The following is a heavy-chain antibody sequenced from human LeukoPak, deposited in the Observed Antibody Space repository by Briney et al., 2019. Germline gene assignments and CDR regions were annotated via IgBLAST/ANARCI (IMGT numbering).Heavy chain of an antibody. CDR3: AKDYGDYGLGGSYFDY. CDR2: IKQDGSEK. CDR1: GFTFSSSW. Sequence: GGSLRLSCAASGFTFSSSWMSWVRLAPGKGLEWVGNIKQDGSEKQYVDSVKGRFTISRDNAKNSLYLQMNSLRAEDTAVYYCAKDYGDYGLGGSYFDYWGQGTLVTVSS. V-gene: IGHV3-7*01. D-gene: IGHD4-17*01. J-gene: IGHJ4*02.